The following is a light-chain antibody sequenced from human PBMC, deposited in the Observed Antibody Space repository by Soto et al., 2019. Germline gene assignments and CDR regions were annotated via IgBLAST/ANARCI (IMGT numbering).Light chain of an antibody. Sequence: EIVLTQSPATLSLSPGERATLSCRASQSVDNYLDWYQQKSGQAPRLLIYGASSRAIHTPDRFSGSGSGTDFTLTISGLEPEDFAVYYCQHFGNSLWTFGQGTKVDIK. CDR1: QSVDNY. CDR3: QHFGNSLWT. CDR2: GAS. J-gene: IGKJ1*01. V-gene: IGKV3-11*01.